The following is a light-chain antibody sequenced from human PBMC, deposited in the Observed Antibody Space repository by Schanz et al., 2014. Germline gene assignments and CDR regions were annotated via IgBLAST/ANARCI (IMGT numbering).Light chain of an antibody. CDR2: GAS. V-gene: IGKV1-39*01. Sequence: IQMTQSPSSLSASAGDRVTITCRASQSISSYLNWYQQKPGKAPKLLIYGASNLQSGVPSRFSGSGSGTDFTLTINSLQPEDFATYYCQQSYNTPRTFGQGTKVEIK. J-gene: IGKJ1*01. CDR3: QQSYNTPRT. CDR1: QSISSY.